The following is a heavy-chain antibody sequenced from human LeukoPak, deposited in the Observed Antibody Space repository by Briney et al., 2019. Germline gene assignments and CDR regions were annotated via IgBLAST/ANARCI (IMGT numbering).Heavy chain of an antibody. J-gene: IGHJ4*02. CDR3: ARQSGSGYYYGEFDY. Sequence: SETLSLNCTVSGGSISSSSYYWGWIRQPPGKGLEWIGSIYYSGSTYYNPSLKSRVTISVDTSKNQFSLKLSSVTAADTAVYYCARQSGSGYYYGEFDYWGQGTLVTVSS. V-gene: IGHV4-39*01. CDR1: GGSISSSSYY. CDR2: IYYSGST. D-gene: IGHD3-22*01.